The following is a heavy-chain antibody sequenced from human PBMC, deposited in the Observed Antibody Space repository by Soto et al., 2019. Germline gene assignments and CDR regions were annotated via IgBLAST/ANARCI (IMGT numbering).Heavy chain of an antibody. CDR3: ARFSGWYSAFDY. Sequence: PSETLSLTCTVSGGSITGYYWSWIRQPPGKGLEWIAYIYYSGSTNYNPSLKSRVTISVDTSKTELSLKLHSVTTADTAVYYCARFSGWYSAFDYWGQGTTVTVSS. V-gene: IGHV4-59*01. CDR1: GGSITGYY. J-gene: IGHJ4*02. CDR2: IYYSGST. D-gene: IGHD6-19*01.